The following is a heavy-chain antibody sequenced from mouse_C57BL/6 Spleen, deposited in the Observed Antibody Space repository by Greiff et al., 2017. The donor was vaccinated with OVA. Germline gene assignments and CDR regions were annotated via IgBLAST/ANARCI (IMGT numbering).Heavy chain of an antibody. CDR1: GYTFTSYW. Sequence: QVQLQQPGAELVMPGASVKLSCKASGYTFTSYWMHWVKQRPGQGLEWIGEIDPSDSYTNYNQKFKGKSTLTVDKSSSTAYMQLSSLTSEDSVVYYCARGDDGYYVGFAYWGQGTLVTVSA. V-gene: IGHV1-69*01. D-gene: IGHD2-3*01. CDR2: IDPSDSYT. CDR3: ARGDDGYYVGFAY. J-gene: IGHJ3*01.